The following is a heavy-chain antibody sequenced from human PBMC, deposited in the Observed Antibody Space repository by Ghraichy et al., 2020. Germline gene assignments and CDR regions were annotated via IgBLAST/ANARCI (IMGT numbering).Heavy chain of an antibody. D-gene: IGHD3-16*01. J-gene: IGHJ4*02. CDR1: GFTLSSYW. Sequence: GGSLRLSCAASGFTLSSYWMYWVRLVPGKGLEWLSHISPAGNIINYAGSVRGRFTISIDIAKNTLYLQMNSLRAEDTAVYFCARGESGLGDWGQGTLVTVSS. V-gene: IGHV3-74*01. CDR3: ARGESGLGD. CDR2: ISPAGNII.